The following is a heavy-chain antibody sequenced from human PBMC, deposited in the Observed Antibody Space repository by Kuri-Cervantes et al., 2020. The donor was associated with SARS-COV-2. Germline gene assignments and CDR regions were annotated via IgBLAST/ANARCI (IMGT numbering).Heavy chain of an antibody. CDR2: IYYSGST. J-gene: IGHJ4*02. CDR3: ARDPDGSHFDY. D-gene: IGHD1-26*01. Sequence: SETLSLTCTVSGGSISSHYWSWIRQPPGKGLEWIGYIYYSGSTNYNPSLKSRVTISVDTSKNQFSLKLSSVTAADTAVYYCARDPDGSHFDYWGQGTLVTDSS. CDR1: GGSISSHY. V-gene: IGHV4-59*11.